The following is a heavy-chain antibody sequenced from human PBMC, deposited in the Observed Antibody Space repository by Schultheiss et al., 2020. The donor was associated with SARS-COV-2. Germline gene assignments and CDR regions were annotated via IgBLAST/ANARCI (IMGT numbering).Heavy chain of an antibody. J-gene: IGHJ6*02. CDR2: IYYSGST. V-gene: IGHV4-61*08. CDR3: ARRSSVYYYYGMDV. Sequence: SQTLSLTCTVSGGSISSGGYYWSWIRQHPGKGLEWIGYIYYSGSTNYNPSLKSRVTISVDTSKNQFSLKLSSVTAADTAVYYCARRSSVYYYYGMDVWGQGTTVTVSS. CDR1: GGSISSGGYY.